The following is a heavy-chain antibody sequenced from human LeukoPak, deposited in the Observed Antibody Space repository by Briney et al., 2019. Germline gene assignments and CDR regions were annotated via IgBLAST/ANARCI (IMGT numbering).Heavy chain of an antibody. CDR3: AKSLGSGYDSDAFDI. D-gene: IGHD5-12*01. J-gene: IGHJ3*02. CDR1: GFTFSNYA. Sequence: GGSLRLSCAASGFTFSNYAMSWVRQASGKGLEWVSGISGSGGRTHYADAVKGRFTISRDNSKSTLYLQMNSLRAEDTAVYYCAKSLGSGYDSDAFDIWGQGTMVTVSS. CDR2: ISGSGGRT. V-gene: IGHV3-23*01.